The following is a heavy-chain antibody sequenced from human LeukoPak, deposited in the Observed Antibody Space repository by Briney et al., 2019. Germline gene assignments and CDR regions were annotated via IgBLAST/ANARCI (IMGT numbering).Heavy chain of an antibody. Sequence: PSETLSLTCTVSGGSISSSSYYWGWIRQPPGKGLEWIGSIYFSGSTYYNPSLKSRVTISVDTSKNQFSLKLSSVTAADTAVYYCARVVTIFGVVDYWGQGTLVTVSS. J-gene: IGHJ4*02. CDR1: GGSISSSSYY. CDR2: IYFSGST. V-gene: IGHV4-39*07. D-gene: IGHD3-3*01. CDR3: ARVVTIFGVVDY.